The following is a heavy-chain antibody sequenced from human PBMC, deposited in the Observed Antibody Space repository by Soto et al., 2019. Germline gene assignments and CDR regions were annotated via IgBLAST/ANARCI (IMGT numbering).Heavy chain of an antibody. CDR2: ISYDGSNK. D-gene: IGHD4-17*01. CDR1: GFTFSSYA. V-gene: IGHV3-30-3*01. Sequence: PGGSLRLSCAASGFTFSSYAMHWVRQAPGKGLEWVAVISYDGSNKYYADSVKGRFTISRDNSKNTLYLQMNSLRAEDTAVYYCARDRVPTGDYDAFDIWGQGAMVTVSS. CDR3: ARDRVPTGDYDAFDI. J-gene: IGHJ3*02.